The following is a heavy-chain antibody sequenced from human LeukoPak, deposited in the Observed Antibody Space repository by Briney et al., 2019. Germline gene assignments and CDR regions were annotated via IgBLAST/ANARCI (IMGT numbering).Heavy chain of an antibody. CDR2: IYSGGTT. CDR3: ARDSSSHYYFDY. J-gene: IGHJ4*02. D-gene: IGHD2-2*01. Sequence: PGGSLRLSCAASEFTFSDYVMHWVRQAPGKGLEWVSIIYSGGTTYYADSVKGRFTISRDNSMNTLYLLMNSLRADDTAVYYCARDSSSHYYFDYWGQGTLVTVSS. V-gene: IGHV3-53*01. CDR1: EFTFSDYV.